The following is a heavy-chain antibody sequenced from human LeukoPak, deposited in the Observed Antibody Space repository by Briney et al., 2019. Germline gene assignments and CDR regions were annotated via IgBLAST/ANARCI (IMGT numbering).Heavy chain of an antibody. Sequence: GGSLRLSCAASGFTFSSYSMDWVRQAPGKGLEWVSSISSSSSYIYYADSVKGRFTISRDNSKNTLYLQMSSLRAEDTALYYCAKGRLDPNLVLDFWGQGTLVTVSS. V-gene: IGHV3-21*04. CDR2: ISSSSSYI. D-gene: IGHD6-13*01. J-gene: IGHJ4*02. CDR1: GFTFSSYS. CDR3: AKGRLDPNLVLDF.